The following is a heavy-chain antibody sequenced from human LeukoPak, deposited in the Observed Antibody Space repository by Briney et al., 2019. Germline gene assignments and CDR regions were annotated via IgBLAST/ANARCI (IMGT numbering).Heavy chain of an antibody. CDR3: AKGTAYCSSTSCYFDS. D-gene: IGHD2-2*01. J-gene: IGHJ4*02. V-gene: IGHV3-23*01. CDR2: ISGSGGST. Sequence: GGSLRLSCAASGFSFSNYAMGWVRQAPGKGLEWVSSISGSGGSTYYADSVKGRFTISRDNSKNTLYLQMNSLRAEDTAVYYCAKGTAYCSSTSCYFDSWGQGSLVTVSS. CDR1: GFSFSNYA.